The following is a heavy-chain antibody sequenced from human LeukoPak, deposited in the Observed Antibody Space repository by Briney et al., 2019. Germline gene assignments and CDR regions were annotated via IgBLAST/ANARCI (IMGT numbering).Heavy chain of an antibody. Sequence: ASVKVSCKASGYTFASYYIHWVRQAPGQGLEWMGIIIPSGGGTSYAQKFQGRVTMTRDMSTSTVCMELSSLRSEDTAVYYCARDPSSTKYYFDYWGQGTLVTVSS. D-gene: IGHD6-6*01. CDR1: GYTFASYY. CDR2: IIPSGGGT. J-gene: IGHJ4*02. V-gene: IGHV1-46*01. CDR3: ARDPSSTKYYFDY.